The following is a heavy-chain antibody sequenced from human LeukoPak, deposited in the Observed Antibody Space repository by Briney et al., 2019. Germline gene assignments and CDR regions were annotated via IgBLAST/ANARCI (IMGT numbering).Heavy chain of an antibody. Sequence: GESLNISCKVSGYIFTTYWIAWVRQMPGKGLEWMGIIHPGDSETIYSPSFQGQVSISVDKSINTAYVQWTGLKASDTAIYYCARRAGGPNDYDHYYYLDVWGSGTTVTVSS. CDR1: GYIFTTYW. CDR2: IHPGDSET. CDR3: ARRAGGPNDYDHYYYLDV. V-gene: IGHV5-51*01. D-gene: IGHD1-1*01. J-gene: IGHJ6*03.